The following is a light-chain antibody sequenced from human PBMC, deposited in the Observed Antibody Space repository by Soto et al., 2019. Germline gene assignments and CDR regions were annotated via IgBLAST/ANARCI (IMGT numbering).Light chain of an antibody. Sequence: QSALTQPASVSGSPGQSITISCTGTSSDGGGYNYVSWYQQHPGKAPKLMIYDVSNRPSGVSNRFSGSKSGNTASLTISGLQAEDAADYYCSSYTSSITHVVFGGGTQLTVL. V-gene: IGLV2-14*01. CDR2: DVS. J-gene: IGLJ2*01. CDR3: SSYTSSITHVV. CDR1: SSDGGGYNY.